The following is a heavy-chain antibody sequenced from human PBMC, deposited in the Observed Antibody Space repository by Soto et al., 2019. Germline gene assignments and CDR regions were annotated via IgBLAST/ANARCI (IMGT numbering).Heavy chain of an antibody. CDR1: GASIITDNW. D-gene: IGHD3-10*01. V-gene: IGHV4-4*02. J-gene: IGHJ4*02. CDR3: ARASASSKLRGVVRN. Sequence: QVQLQESGPGLVKPSGTLSLTCALSGASIITDNWWSWVRQPPGKEMEWIGEIYHSGNTNFNPSVKNPVTISVYTSKNQFSLTVSSVTAADTAIYYCARASASSKLRGVVRNWGQGTLVTVSS. CDR2: IYHSGNT.